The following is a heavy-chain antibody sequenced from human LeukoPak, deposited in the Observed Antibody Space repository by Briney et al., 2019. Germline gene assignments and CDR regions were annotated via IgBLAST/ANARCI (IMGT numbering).Heavy chain of an antibody. CDR3: ARGEESYYYGMDV. Sequence: GASVKVSCKASGYTFTSYGISWVRQAPGQGLEWMGWISAYNGNTNYAQKLQGRVTTTTDTSTSTAYMELRGLRSDDTAVYYCARGEESYYYGMDVWGQGTTVTVSS. V-gene: IGHV1-18*01. CDR1: GYTFTSYG. J-gene: IGHJ6*02. CDR2: ISAYNGNT. D-gene: IGHD5-24*01.